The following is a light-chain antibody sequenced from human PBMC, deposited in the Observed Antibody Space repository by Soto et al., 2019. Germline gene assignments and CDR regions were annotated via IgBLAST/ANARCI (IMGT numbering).Light chain of an antibody. CDR2: GAS. V-gene: IGKV3-20*01. J-gene: IGKJ5*01. Sequence: EIVLAPSPGTLAPSPGQRATLSCRASQSVDSRLAWYQHKPGQAPRLLISGASNRASGIPARFSAWGSGTDFTLTISRVDPADFAFYYCQQYFTSPITFGQGTRLEI. CDR1: QSVDSR. CDR3: QQYFTSPIT.